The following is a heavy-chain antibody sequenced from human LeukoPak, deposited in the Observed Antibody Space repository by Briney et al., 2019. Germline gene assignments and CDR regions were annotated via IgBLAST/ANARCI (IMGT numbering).Heavy chain of an antibody. D-gene: IGHD3-10*01. CDR2: IYTSGST. Sequence: SETLSLPCTVSGGSISSYYWSWIRQPAGKGLEWIGRIYTSGSTNYNHSLKSRVTMSVDTSKNQFSLKLSSVTAADTAVYYCARAGYYYGSGSQNWFDPWGQGTLVTVSS. V-gene: IGHV4-4*07. CDR1: GGSISSYY. J-gene: IGHJ5*02. CDR3: ARAGYYYGSGSQNWFDP.